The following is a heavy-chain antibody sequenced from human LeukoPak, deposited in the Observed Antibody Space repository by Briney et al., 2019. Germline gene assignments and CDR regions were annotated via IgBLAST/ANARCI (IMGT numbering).Heavy chain of an antibody. D-gene: IGHD5-24*01. CDR1: GFTFSSYA. CDR3: ARDRGWLQSYYYYYGMDV. J-gene: IGHJ6*02. V-gene: IGHV3-30-3*01. CDR2: ISYDGSNK. Sequence: GGSLRLSCAASGFTFSSYAMHWVRQAPGKGLEWVAVISYDGSNKYYADSVKGRFTISRDNSKNTLYLQMNSLRAEDTAVYYYARDRGWLQSYYYYYGMDVWGQGTTVTVSS.